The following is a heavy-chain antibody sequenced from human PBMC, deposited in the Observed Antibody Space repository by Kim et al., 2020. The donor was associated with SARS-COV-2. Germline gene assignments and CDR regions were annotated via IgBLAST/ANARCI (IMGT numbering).Heavy chain of an antibody. Sequence: GESLKISCKGSGYSFTSYWISWVRQMPGKGLEWMGRIDPSDSYTNYSPSFQGHVTISADKSISTAYLQWSSLKASDTAMYYCARHGGPSSDRGSGMDVWGQGTTVTVSS. V-gene: IGHV5-10-1*01. CDR2: IDPSDSYT. CDR1: GYSFTSYW. CDR3: ARHGGPSSDRGSGMDV. J-gene: IGHJ6*02. D-gene: IGHD6-19*01.